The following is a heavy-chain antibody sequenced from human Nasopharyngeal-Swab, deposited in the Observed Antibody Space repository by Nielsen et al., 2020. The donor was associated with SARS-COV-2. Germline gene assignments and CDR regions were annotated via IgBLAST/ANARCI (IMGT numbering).Heavy chain of an antibody. CDR2: ISVYNGNT. D-gene: IGHD6-19*01. J-gene: IGHJ4*02. CDR1: GYTFANYG. CDR3: ARGNGWYPDH. V-gene: IGHV1-18*01. Sequence: ASVKVSCNASGYTFANYGASWVRQAPGQGLEWMGWISVYNGNTGYAQNFQGRVTMTTDTSTNTGYLELRSLGSDDTAVYYCARGNGWYPDHWGQGTLVTVSS.